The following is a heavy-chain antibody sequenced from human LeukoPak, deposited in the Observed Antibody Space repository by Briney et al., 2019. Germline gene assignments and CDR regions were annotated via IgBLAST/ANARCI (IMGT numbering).Heavy chain of an antibody. CDR2: MYYSGST. J-gene: IGHJ5*02. V-gene: IGHV4-30-4*01. CDR1: GGSISSGDYY. CDR3: ARPYYYDSRIDP. Sequence: SETLSLTCTVSGGSISSGDYYWSWIRQPPGKGLEWIAYMYYSGSTYYNPSLKSRVTMSADTSKNQLSLKLSSVTAADTAVYYCARPYYYDSRIDPWGQGIPVTVSS. D-gene: IGHD3-22*01.